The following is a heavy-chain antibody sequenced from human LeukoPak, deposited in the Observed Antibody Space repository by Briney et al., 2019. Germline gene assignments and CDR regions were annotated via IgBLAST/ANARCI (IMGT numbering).Heavy chain of an antibody. CDR1: GFTFSSYA. Sequence: GGSLRLSCAASGFTFSSYAMHWVRQAPGKGLEWVAVISYDGSNKYYADSVKGRFTISRDNSKNTLYLQMNSLRAEDTALYYCARDMSGYCSGGRCYNMGYFDYWGQGTLVTVSS. D-gene: IGHD2-15*01. CDR3: ARDMSGYCSGGRCYNMGYFDY. J-gene: IGHJ4*02. CDR2: ISYDGSNK. V-gene: IGHV3-30-3*01.